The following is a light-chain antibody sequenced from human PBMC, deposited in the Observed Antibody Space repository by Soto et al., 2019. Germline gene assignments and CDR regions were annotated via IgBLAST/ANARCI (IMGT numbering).Light chain of an antibody. CDR2: DAS. CDR3: QQYNSHST. Sequence: DIQMTQSPSTLSASVGDRVTITCRASQSISSWLAWYQQKPGKAPKLLIYDASSLESGVPSRFSGSGSGTEFPLTISSLQPDDFATYYCQQYNSHSTFGQGTKVEIK. CDR1: QSISSW. J-gene: IGKJ1*01. V-gene: IGKV1-5*01.